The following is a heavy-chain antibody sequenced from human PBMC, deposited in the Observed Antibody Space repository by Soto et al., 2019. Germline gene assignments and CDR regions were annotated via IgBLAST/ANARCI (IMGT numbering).Heavy chain of an antibody. CDR3: ARDALGYCSGGSCYSPRDYYYGMDV. CDR2: IIPIFGTA. V-gene: IGHV1-69*13. Sequence: SVKVSCKASGGTFGSYAISWVREAPGQGLEWMGGIIPIFGTANYSQKFQGRVTITADESTSTAYMELSSLRSEDTAVYYCARDALGYCSGGSCYSPRDYYYGMDVWGQGTMVTVSS. D-gene: IGHD2-15*01. J-gene: IGHJ6*02. CDR1: GGTFGSYA.